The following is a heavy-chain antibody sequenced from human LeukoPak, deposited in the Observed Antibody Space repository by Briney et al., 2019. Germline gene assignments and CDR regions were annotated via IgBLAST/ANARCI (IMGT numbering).Heavy chain of an antibody. CDR3: AKDDDGSGSYPSFHY. Sequence: GGSLRPSCAASGFTFSSYAMSWVRQAPGGGREWVSAISGSDRSIYYADSLKGLFTISRDNSKNTLYMKRNSLREEDTAVYYCAKDDDGSGSYPSFHYWGQGTLVTVSS. V-gene: IGHV3-23*01. CDR2: ISGSDRSI. J-gene: IGHJ4*02. D-gene: IGHD3-10*01. CDR1: GFTFSSYA.